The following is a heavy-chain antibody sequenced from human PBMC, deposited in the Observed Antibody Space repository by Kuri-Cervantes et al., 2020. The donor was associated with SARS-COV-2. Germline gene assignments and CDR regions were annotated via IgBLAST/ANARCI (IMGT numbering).Heavy chain of an antibody. CDR3: ASDRVVPGDYYYYGMDV. CDR1: GGTFSSYA. CDR2: IIPIFGTA. J-gene: IGHJ6*02. V-gene: IGHV1-69*13. D-gene: IGHD2-15*01. Sequence: SVKISCKASGGTFSSYAISWLRQAPGQGLEWMGGIIPIFGTANYAQKFQGRVTITADESTSTAYMELSSLRSEDTAVYYCASDRVVPGDYYYYGMDVWGQGTTVTVSS.